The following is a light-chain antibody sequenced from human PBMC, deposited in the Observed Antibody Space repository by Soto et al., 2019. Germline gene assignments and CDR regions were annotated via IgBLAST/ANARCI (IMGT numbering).Light chain of an antibody. CDR2: DVG. J-gene: IGLJ1*01. CDR3: CSFTSSNLYV. V-gene: IGLV2-14*03. Sequence: QSALTQPASGSGSPGPSITISCTGTSSDVGGYNYVSWYQHHPGEAPKVMIYDVGDRPSGVSNRFSGSKSGNTASLTISGLQAEDEADYYCCSFTSSNLYVFGTGTKVTVL. CDR1: SSDVGGYNY.